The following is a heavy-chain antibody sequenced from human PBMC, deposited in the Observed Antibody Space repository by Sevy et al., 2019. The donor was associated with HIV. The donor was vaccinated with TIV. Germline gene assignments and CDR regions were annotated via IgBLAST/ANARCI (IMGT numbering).Heavy chain of an antibody. D-gene: IGHD5-18*01. Sequence: GGSLRLSCAASGFSFSSYCMSWVRQAPGKGLEWVATMKQDGSEEDYVDSVKGRFTISRDNAENSLFLQMNSLSAEDTAVYYCVREGLGGYSYSFDYWGHGTLVTVSS. J-gene: IGHJ4*01. CDR1: GFSFSSYC. V-gene: IGHV3-7*01. CDR2: MKQDGSEE. CDR3: VREGLGGYSYSFDY.